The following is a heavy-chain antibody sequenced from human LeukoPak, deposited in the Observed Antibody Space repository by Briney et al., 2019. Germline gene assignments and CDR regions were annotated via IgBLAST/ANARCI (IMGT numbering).Heavy chain of an antibody. CDR3: ARDGLHCSSTSCYRLYYYYGMDV. CDR2: INPNSGGT. V-gene: IGHV1-2*02. CDR1: GYTFTGYY. D-gene: IGHD2-2*01. J-gene: IGHJ6*02. Sequence: ASVKVSCKASGYTFTGYYMHWVRQAPGQGLEWMGWINPNSGGTNYAQKFQGRVTMTRDTSISTAYMELSRLRSDDTAVYYCARDGLHCSSTSCYRLYYYYGMDVWGQGTTVTVSS.